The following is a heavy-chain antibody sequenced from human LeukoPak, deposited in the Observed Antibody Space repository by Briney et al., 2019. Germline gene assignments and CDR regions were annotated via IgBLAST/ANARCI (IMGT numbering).Heavy chain of an antibody. V-gene: IGHV1-69*05. D-gene: IGHD6-13*01. Sequence: ASVKVSCKASGGTFSSYAISWVRQAPGQGLEWMGGIIPIFGTANHAQKFQGRVTMTTDTSTSTAYMELRSLRSDDTAVYYCARSAASTYNWFDPWGQGTLVTVSS. J-gene: IGHJ5*02. CDR3: ARSAASTYNWFDP. CDR1: GGTFSSYA. CDR2: IIPIFGTA.